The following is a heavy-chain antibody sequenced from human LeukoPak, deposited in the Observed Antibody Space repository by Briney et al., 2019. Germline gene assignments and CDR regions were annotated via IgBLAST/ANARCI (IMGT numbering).Heavy chain of an antibody. V-gene: IGHV4-30-4*08. CDR3: ARAERYFDWLSFDY. CDR1: GGSISSGGYS. D-gene: IGHD3-9*01. CDR2: IHYTGST. Sequence: SQTLSLTCAVSGGSISSGGYSWSWIRQPPGKGLDWIGYIHYTGSTYYNPSLKSRVTISADTSKNQFSLNLSSVTAADTAVYYCARAERYFDWLSFDYWGQGTLVTVSS. J-gene: IGHJ4*02.